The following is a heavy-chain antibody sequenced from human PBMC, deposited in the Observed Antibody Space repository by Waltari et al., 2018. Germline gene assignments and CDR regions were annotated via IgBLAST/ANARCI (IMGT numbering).Heavy chain of an antibody. D-gene: IGHD3-10*01. J-gene: IGHJ6*02. CDR3: AKDLHAVTVGGHYYYYYGMDV. CDR2: ISGSGCST. CDR1: GFTFSSYA. Sequence: EVQLLESGGGLVQPGGSLRLSCAASGFTFSSYAMSWVRQAPGTGVEWVSAISGSGCSTYYADSVKGRFTISRDNSKNTLYLQMNSLRAEDTAVYYCAKDLHAVTVGGHYYYYYGMDVWGQGTTVTVSS. V-gene: IGHV3-23*01.